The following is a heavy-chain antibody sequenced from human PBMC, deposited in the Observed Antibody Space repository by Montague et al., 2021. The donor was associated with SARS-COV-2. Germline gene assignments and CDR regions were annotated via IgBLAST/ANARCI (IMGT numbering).Heavy chain of an antibody. CDR1: GFSPGTSGMR. V-gene: IGHV2-70*04. Sequence: PALVKPTQTLTLTCTFSGFSPGTSGMRASWIRQPPGKALEWLARIDWDDDKFYSTSLKTRLTISKDTSKNQVVLTMTNMDPVDTATYYCARSYYDILTAYYTPFDYWGQGTLVTVSS. CDR3: ARSYYDILTAYYTPFDY. CDR2: IDWDDDK. J-gene: IGHJ4*02. D-gene: IGHD3-9*01.